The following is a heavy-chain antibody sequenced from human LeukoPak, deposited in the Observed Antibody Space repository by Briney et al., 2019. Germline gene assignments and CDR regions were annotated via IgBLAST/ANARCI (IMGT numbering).Heavy chain of an antibody. CDR2: INHSGST. D-gene: IGHD2-2*01. V-gene: IGHV4-34*01. CDR1: GGSFSGCY. J-gene: IGHJ4*02. CDR3: ARGPETRNCSSTSCYPLDY. Sequence: PSETLSLTCAVYGGSFSGCYWSWIRQPPGKGLEWIGEINHSGSTNYNPSLKSRVTISVDTSKNQFSLKLSSVTAADTAVYYCARGPETRNCSSTSCYPLDYWGQGTLVTVSS.